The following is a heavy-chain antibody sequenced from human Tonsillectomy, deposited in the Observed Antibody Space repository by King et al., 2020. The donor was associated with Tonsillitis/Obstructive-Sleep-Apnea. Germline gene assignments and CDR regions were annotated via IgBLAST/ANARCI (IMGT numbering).Heavy chain of an antibody. J-gene: IGHJ4*02. V-gene: IGHV4-39*01. CDR2: IYYTGTT. D-gene: IGHD3-10*01. CDR1: GGPVSSKTYY. CDR3: ARKYDASGNYYYHLYD. Sequence: LQLQESGPGLVKPSETLSLTCSVSGGPVSSKTYYWGWIRQRPGKGLEWIGTIYYTGTTYYNPSLESRLTISVDTSTNQFSLKLTSVTAADTSVYYCARKYDASGNYYYHLYDWSQPTLVTVS.